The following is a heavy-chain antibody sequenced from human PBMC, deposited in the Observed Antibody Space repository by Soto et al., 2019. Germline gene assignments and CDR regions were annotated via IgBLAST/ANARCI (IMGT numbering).Heavy chain of an antibody. D-gene: IGHD3-3*02. CDR1: GFTFSSYG. Sequence: QVQLVESGGVVVQPGRSLRLSCAASGFTFSSYGMHWVRQAPGKGLEWVAVISYDGSNKYYGESVKCRFTISRDNAKTTLYLQMTSLSAEDTAVYYCAKDPFPFLDWLRGVHFVAFWGQGTRVTVSS. CDR3: AKDPFPFLDWLRGVHFVAF. V-gene: IGHV3-30*18. J-gene: IGHJ4*02. CDR2: ISYDGSNK.